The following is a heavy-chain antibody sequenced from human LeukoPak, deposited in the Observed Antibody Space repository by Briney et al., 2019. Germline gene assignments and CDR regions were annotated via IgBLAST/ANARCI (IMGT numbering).Heavy chain of an antibody. D-gene: IGHD1-26*01. CDR2: ISSSSSYI. CDR1: GFTFSSYS. CDR3: ARGVGASATHFDY. Sequence: RSGGSLRLSCAASGFTFSSYSMNWVRQAPGKGLEWVSSISSSSSYIYYADSVKGRFTISRDNAKNSLYLQMNSLRADDTAVYYCARGVGASATHFDYWGQGTLVTVSS. V-gene: IGHV3-21*01. J-gene: IGHJ4*02.